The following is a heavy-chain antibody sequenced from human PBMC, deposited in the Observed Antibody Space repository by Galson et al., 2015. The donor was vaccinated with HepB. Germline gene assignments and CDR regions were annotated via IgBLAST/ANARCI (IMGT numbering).Heavy chain of an antibody. CDR1: EFNFGDFY. Sequence: SLRLSCAVSEFNFGDFYMTWIRQAPGKGLEWIPYISESGTTAYYADSLKGRFTVSRDNTKKSLYLHMNSLRAEDTAVYYCAKAAGWFDPLGQGTLVTVSS. CDR2: ISESGTTA. J-gene: IGHJ5*02. CDR3: AKAAGWFDP. V-gene: IGHV3-11*01.